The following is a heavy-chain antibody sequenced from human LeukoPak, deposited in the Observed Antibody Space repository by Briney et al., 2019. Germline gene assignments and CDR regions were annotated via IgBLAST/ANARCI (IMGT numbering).Heavy chain of an antibody. CDR2: ISYDGSNK. CDR3: ARATGHFDY. J-gene: IGHJ4*02. CDR1: GFTFSDSP. Sequence: GGSLKLSCAASGFTFSDSPIHWVRQAPGKGLEWVAVISYDGSNKYYADSVKGRFTISRDNSKNTLYLQMNSLRAEDTAVYYCARATGHFDYWGQGTLVTVSS. V-gene: IGHV3-30*04. D-gene: IGHD1-14*01.